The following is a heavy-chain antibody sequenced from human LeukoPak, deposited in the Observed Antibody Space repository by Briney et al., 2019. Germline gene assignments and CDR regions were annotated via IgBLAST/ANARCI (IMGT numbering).Heavy chain of an antibody. CDR2: IKCDGSEK. J-gene: IGHJ4*02. CDR1: GFTFSSSW. D-gene: IGHD6-6*01. Sequence: PGGSLRLSCAASGFTFSSSWMPWVCQAPEKGLEWVADIKCDGSEKYYVDSVKGRLTISRDNAKNSLYLQVNSLRAEDMTVYYCVRGQSSHFDYWGQGTLVTVSS. V-gene: IGHV3-52*01. CDR3: VRGQSSHFDY.